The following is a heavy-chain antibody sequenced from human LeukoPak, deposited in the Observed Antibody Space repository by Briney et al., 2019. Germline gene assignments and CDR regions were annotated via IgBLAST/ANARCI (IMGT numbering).Heavy chain of an antibody. Sequence: ASVKVSCKASGYTFTIYAMHWVRQAPGQRLEWMGWINAGNGNTKYSQKFQGRVTITRDTSASTAYMELSSLRSEDTAVYYCASGGLGIGYYFDYWGQGTLVTVSS. J-gene: IGHJ4*02. CDR2: INAGNGNT. CDR3: ASGGLGIGYYFDY. V-gene: IGHV1-3*01. D-gene: IGHD7-27*01. CDR1: GYTFTIYA.